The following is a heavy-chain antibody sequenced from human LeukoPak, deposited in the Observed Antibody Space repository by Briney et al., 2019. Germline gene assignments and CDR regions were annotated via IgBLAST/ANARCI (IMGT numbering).Heavy chain of an antibody. J-gene: IGHJ6*03. D-gene: IGHD4-11*01. CDR1: GYTFTSYY. Sequence: ASVKVSCKASGYTFTSYYMHWVRQAPGQGLEWMGIINPSGGSTSYAQKFQGRVTMTRDMSTSTVYMELSSLRSEDAAVYYCARDTTTVTTYYCYYMDVWGKGTTVTVSS. CDR3: ARDTTTVTTYYCYYMDV. CDR2: INPSGGST. V-gene: IGHV1-46*01.